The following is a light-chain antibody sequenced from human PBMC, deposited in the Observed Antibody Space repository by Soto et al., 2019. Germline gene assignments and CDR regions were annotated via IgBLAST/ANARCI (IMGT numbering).Light chain of an antibody. CDR3: CSYAASSTLV. V-gene: IGLV2-23*01. J-gene: IGLJ2*01. CDR2: EGS. CDR1: NSDVGSYNL. Sequence: QSALTQPASVSGSPGQSIAISSTGPNSDVGSYNLVSWYQQHPGKAPKLMIYEGSKRPSGVSNRFSGSKSGNTASLTISGLQAEDEADYYCCSYAASSTLVFGGGTKLTVL.